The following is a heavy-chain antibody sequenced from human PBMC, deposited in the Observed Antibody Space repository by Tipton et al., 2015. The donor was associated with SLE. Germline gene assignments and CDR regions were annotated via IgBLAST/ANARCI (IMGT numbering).Heavy chain of an antibody. CDR2: IYYSGST. D-gene: IGHD6-6*01. CDR3: ARGIAARYFDY. Sequence: PGLVKPSETLSLTCTVSGGSISSYYWSWIRQPPGKGLEWIGYIYYSGSTNYNPSLKSRVTISVDTSKNQFSLKLSSVTAADTAVYYCARGIAARYFDYWGQGTLVTVSS. CDR1: GGSISSYY. J-gene: IGHJ4*02. V-gene: IGHV4-59*01.